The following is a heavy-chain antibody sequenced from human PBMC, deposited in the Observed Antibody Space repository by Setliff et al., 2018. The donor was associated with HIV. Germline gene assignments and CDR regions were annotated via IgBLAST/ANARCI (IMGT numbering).Heavy chain of an antibody. CDR1: GGSMNSDSYS. CDR3: ARQVGGSYRYRVDS. Sequence: SETLSLTCTVSGGSMNSDSYSWTWLRQPAGKGPELIGHIYVGGSVIYNPSLASRVTISMVPSKNQFSLDLSSVTAADTAKYYCARQVGGSYRYRVDSWG. J-gene: IGHJ3*02. CDR2: IYVGGSV. D-gene: IGHD3-16*02. V-gene: IGHV4-61*09.